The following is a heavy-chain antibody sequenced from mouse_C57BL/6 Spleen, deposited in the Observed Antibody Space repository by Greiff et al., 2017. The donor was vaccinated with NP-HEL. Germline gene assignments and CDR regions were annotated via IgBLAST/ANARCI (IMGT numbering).Heavy chain of an antibody. CDR2: INPNNGGT. CDR1: GYTFTDYY. J-gene: IGHJ2*01. D-gene: IGHD1-1*01. Sequence: VQLQQSGPELVKPGASVKISCKASGYTFTDYYMNWVKQSHGKSLEWIGDINPNNGGTSYNQKFKGKATLTVDKSSSTAYMELRSLTSEDSAVYYCARFGTTVVGFDYWGQGTTLTVSS. V-gene: IGHV1-26*01. CDR3: ARFGTTVVGFDY.